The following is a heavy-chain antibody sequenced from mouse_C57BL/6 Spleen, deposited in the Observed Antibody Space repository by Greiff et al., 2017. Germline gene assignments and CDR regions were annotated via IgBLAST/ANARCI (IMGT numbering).Heavy chain of an antibody. CDR2: IINNANGYTT. Sequence: EVQLVESGGGLVQPGGSLSLSCAASGYTFTDYYMSWVRQPLGKALEWLGFIINNANGYTTEYSASVKGRFTISRDNSQSILELQKNALRAEDSATYYGARYGSTFDDWGQGTTLTVAS. CDR1: GYTFTDYY. V-gene: IGHV7-3*01. CDR3: ARYGSTFDD. J-gene: IGHJ2*01. D-gene: IGHD1-1*01.